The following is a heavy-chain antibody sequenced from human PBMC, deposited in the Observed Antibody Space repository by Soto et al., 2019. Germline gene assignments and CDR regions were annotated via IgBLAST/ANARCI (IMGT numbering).Heavy chain of an antibody. Sequence: QVQLQESGPGLVKPSQTLSLTCTVSGGSISSGGYYWSWIRQHPGKGLEWIGYIYYSGSTYYNPSLKSRVTISVDTSNNQFSLKLSSVTAADTAVYYCARVLRGYYYDSSGEGLDYWGQGTLVTVSS. V-gene: IGHV4-31*03. CDR3: ARVLRGYYYDSSGEGLDY. CDR2: IYYSGST. J-gene: IGHJ4*02. CDR1: GGSISSGGYY. D-gene: IGHD3-22*01.